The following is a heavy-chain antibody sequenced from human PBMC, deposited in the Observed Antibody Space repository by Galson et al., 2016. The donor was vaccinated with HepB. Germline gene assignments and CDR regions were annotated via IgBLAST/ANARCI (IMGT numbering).Heavy chain of an antibody. Sequence: SETLSLTCAVYGGSFSGYYWSWIRQPPGKGLGWIGEINHSGSTNYNPSLKSRVTISVDTSKNQFSLKLSSVTAADTAVYYCARGDNPDYGDYASAYYYMDGWGKGTTVTVSS. V-gene: IGHV4-34*01. CDR1: GGSFSGYY. J-gene: IGHJ6*03. CDR3: ARGDNPDYGDYASAYYYMDG. CDR2: INHSGST. D-gene: IGHD4-17*01.